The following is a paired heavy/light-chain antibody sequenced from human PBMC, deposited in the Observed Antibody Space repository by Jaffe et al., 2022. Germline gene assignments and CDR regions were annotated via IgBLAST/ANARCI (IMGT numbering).Light chain of an antibody. CDR2: DAS. CDR3: QQRSNWPPLLT. V-gene: IGKV3-11*01. CDR1: QSVSSY. Sequence: EIVLTQSPATLSLSPGERATLSCRASQSVSSYLAWYQQKPGQAPRLLIYDASNRATGIPARFSGSGSGTDFTLTISSLEPEDFAVYYCQQRSNWPPLLTFGGGTKVEIK. J-gene: IGKJ4*01.
Heavy chain of an antibody. CDR3: ATGLQRLRSAPGIAAASTDYFDY. CDR2: IIPIFGTA. D-gene: IGHD6-13*01. Sequence: QVQLVQSGAEVKKPGSSVKVSCKASGGTFSSYAISWVRQAPGQGLEWMGGIIPIFGTANYAQKFQGRVTITTDESTSTAYMELSSLRSEDTAVYYCATGLQRLRSAPGIAAASTDYFDYWGQGTLVTVSS. V-gene: IGHV1-69*05. CDR1: GGTFSSYA. J-gene: IGHJ4*02.